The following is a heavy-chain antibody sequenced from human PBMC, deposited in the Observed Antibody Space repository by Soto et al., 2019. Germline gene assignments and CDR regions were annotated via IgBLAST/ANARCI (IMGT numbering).Heavy chain of an antibody. J-gene: IGHJ4*02. CDR3: ATAEWQSSDS. CDR2: LGSAGDT. D-gene: IGHD3-3*01. V-gene: IGHV3-13*01. CDR1: GFALSGSD. Sequence: GGTLRLSCAASGFALSGSDMHWVRRATGKGLERDSALGSAGDTFYPGSVKDRFTISRDNAKNSLYLEMNSLRVEDTAVYYCATAEWQSSDSWGQGRLVTVSS.